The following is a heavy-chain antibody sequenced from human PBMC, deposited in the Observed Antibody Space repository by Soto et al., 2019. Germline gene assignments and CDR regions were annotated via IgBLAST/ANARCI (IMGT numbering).Heavy chain of an antibody. Sequence: QVQLVQSGAEVKKPGSSVKVSCKASGGTFSSYAISWVRQAPGQGLEWMGGIIPMFGTADYAQKFQGRVTITADESTSPAYMDLSSLRSDDTAVYYCATMKGGSQYYYYGMDVWGQGTPVTVSS. CDR1: GGTFSSYA. D-gene: IGHD3-10*01. J-gene: IGHJ6*02. CDR2: IIPMFGTA. CDR3: ATMKGGSQYYYYGMDV. V-gene: IGHV1-69*12.